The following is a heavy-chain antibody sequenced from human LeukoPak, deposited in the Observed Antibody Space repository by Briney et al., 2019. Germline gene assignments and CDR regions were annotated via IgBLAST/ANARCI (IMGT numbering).Heavy chain of an antibody. D-gene: IGHD3-10*01. Sequence: GGSLRLSCAVSGFTFSSYAMSWVRQAPGKGLEWVSAISGSGGSTYYADSVKGRFTISRDNSKNTLYLQMNSLRAEDTAVYYCAKDKFGPWGSNFDYWGQGTLVTVSS. CDR2: ISGSGGST. CDR1: GFTFSSYA. J-gene: IGHJ4*02. V-gene: IGHV3-23*01. CDR3: AKDKFGPWGSNFDY.